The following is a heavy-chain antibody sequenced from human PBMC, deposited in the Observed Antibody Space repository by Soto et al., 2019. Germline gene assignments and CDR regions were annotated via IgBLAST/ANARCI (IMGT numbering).Heavy chain of an antibody. CDR1: GGSVSSGSYY. CDR3: ARERVGRYVYHAFDI. D-gene: IGHD2-8*01. CDR2: IYYSGST. V-gene: IGHV4-61*01. Sequence: SETLSLTCTVSGGSVSSGSYYWSWIRQPPGKGLEWIGYIYYSGSTNYNPSLKSRVTISVDTSKNQFSLKLSSVTAADTAVYYYARERVGRYVYHAFDIWGQWTMVPVSS. J-gene: IGHJ3*02.